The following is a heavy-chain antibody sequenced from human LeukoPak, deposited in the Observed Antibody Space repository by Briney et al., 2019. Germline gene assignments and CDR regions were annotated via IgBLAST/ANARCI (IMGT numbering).Heavy chain of an antibody. Sequence: GGSLRLSCAASGFTFSSYSMNWVRQAPGKGLEWVSYISSSSSTIYYADSVKGRFTISRDNSKNTLYLQMNSLRAEDTAMYYCARGSGYKYDFTGRERTKSRLDYWGQGTLVAVSS. D-gene: IGHD3/OR15-3a*01. J-gene: IGHJ4*02. CDR2: ISSSSSTI. CDR3: ARGSGYKYDFTGRERTKSRLDY. CDR1: GFTFSSYS. V-gene: IGHV3-48*01.